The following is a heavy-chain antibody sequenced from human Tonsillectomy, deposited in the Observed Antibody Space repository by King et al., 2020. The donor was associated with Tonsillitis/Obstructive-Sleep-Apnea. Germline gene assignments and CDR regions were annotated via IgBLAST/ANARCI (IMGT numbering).Heavy chain of an antibody. Sequence: QLVQSGAEVKKPGESLRISCQGSGYSFTNYWINWVRQMPGKGLEWMGSIDPSDSYTNYSPSFQGHVTISVDNSISTAYLQWSSLKASDTAMYYCARHYEGLSPLGFDPWGQGTLVTVSS. CDR3: ARHYEGLSPLGFDP. D-gene: IGHD4-17*01. V-gene: IGHV5-10-1*01. CDR2: IDPSDSYT. CDR1: GYSFTNYW. J-gene: IGHJ5*02.